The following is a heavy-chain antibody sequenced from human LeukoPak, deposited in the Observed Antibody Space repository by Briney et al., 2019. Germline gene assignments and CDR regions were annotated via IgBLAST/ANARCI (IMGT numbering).Heavy chain of an antibody. CDR2: FDPEDGET. D-gene: IGHD1-7*01. V-gene: IGHV1-24*01. CDR1: GYTLTELS. CDR3: ATGPLELLGLGY. Sequence: ASVKVSCKVSGYTLTELSMHWVRQAPGKGLEWMGGFDPEDGETSYAQKIQGRVTRTEDTSTDTAYMELSSLRSEDTAVYYCATGPLELLGLGYWGQGTLVTVSS. J-gene: IGHJ4*02.